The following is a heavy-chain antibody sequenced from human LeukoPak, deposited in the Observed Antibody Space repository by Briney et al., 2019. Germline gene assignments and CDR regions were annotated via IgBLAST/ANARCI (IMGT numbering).Heavy chain of an antibody. D-gene: IGHD6-13*01. J-gene: IGHJ3*02. CDR1: GFTFDDYG. V-gene: IGHV3-20*04. CDR2: INWDGGST. Sequence: PGGSLKLSCTASGFTFDDYGMSWVRQAPGRGLEWVSGINWDGGSTGYADSLKGRFTISRDNAKNSLYLQMNSLRAEDTALYYCARTKQQLVLDAFDIWGQGTMVTVSS. CDR3: ARTKQQLVLDAFDI.